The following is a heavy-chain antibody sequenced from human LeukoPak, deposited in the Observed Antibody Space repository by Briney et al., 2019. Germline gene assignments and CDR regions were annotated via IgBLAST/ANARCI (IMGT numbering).Heavy chain of an antibody. Sequence: SETLSLTCTVSGGSISSSSYYWGWIRQPPGKGLEWIGSIYYSGSTYYNPSLKSRVTMSVDTSKNQFSLKLSSVTAADTAVYYCARDTSIYGSGSYFRDYYYYYMDVWGKGTTVTISS. V-gene: IGHV4-39*07. CDR3: ARDTSIYGSGSYFRDYYYYYMDV. J-gene: IGHJ6*03. CDR2: IYYSGST. D-gene: IGHD3-10*01. CDR1: GGSISSSSYY.